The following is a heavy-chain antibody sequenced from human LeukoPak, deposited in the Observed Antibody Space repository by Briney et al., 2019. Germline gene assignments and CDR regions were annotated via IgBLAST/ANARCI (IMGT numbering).Heavy chain of an antibody. CDR3: ARDLLNHIEPYYYMDV. J-gene: IGHJ6*03. V-gene: IGHV4-59*12. Sequence: SETLSPTCTVSGGSISSYYWSWIRQPPGKGLEWIGYIYYSGSTNYNPSLKSRVTISVDTSKNQFSLKLSSVTAADTAVYYCARDLLNHIEPYYYMDVWGKGTTVTVSS. CDR2: IYYSGST. CDR1: GGSISSYY. D-gene: IGHD1-14*01.